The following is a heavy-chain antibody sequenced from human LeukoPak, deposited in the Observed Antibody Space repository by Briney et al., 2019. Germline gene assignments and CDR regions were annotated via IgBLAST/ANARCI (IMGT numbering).Heavy chain of an antibody. J-gene: IGHJ3*02. CDR2: IYYSGST. CDR1: GGSISSSSYY. Sequence: SETLSLTCTVSGGSISSSSYYWGWIRQPPGKGLEWIGSIYYSGSTYYNPSLKSRVTISVDTSKNQFSLKLSSVTAADAAVYYCARGPLIAAAGDPLNDAFDIWGQGTMVTVSS. V-gene: IGHV4-39*07. D-gene: IGHD6-13*01. CDR3: ARGPLIAAAGDPLNDAFDI.